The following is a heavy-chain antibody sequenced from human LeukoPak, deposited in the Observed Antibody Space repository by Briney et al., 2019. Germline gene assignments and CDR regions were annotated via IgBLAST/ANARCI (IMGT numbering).Heavy chain of an antibody. Sequence: GESLKISCRGSGYSFTSYWIGWVRQMPGKGLEWMGIIYPGDPDTRYSPSFQGQVTISADKSISTAYLQWSSLKASDTAMYYCARRGGYSGYDFSSFDYWGQGTLVTVSS. CDR2: IYPGDPDT. V-gene: IGHV5-51*01. D-gene: IGHD5-12*01. CDR1: GYSFTSYW. CDR3: ARRGGYSGYDFSSFDY. J-gene: IGHJ4*02.